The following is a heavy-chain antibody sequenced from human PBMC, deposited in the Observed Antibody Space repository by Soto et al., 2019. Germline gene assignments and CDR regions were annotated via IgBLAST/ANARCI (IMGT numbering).Heavy chain of an antibody. CDR3: ARDNQLQKDY. D-gene: IGHD2-2*01. CDR2: IYYSGST. J-gene: IGHJ4*02. Sequence: LSLTCTVSDGSISSGGYYWSWIRQHPGKGLEWIGYIYYSGSTYYNPSLKSRVTISVDTSKNQFSLKLSSVTAADTAVDYCARDNQLQKDYWGQGTLVTVSS. CDR1: DGSISSGGYY. V-gene: IGHV4-31*02.